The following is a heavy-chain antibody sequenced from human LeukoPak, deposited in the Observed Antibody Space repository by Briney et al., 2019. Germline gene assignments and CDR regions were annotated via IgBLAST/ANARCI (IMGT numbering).Heavy chain of an antibody. CDR2: IYSSGST. V-gene: IGHV4-4*07. Sequence: SETLSLTCSVSGGSISNYYWGWIRQPAGKGLEWIGRIYSSGSTNYNPSLKSRVTMSVDTSKNQFSLKLSSVTAADTAVYYCARGLGLKSMDYWGQGTLVSVSS. D-gene: IGHD2/OR15-2a*01. CDR1: GGSISNYY. J-gene: IGHJ4*02. CDR3: ARGLGLKSMDY.